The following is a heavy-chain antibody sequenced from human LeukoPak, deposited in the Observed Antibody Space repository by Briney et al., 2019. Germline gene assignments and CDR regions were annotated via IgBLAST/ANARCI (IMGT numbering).Heavy chain of an antibody. J-gene: IGHJ3*02. CDR2: ISSSSSYI. CDR3: ARDIVVVVAAQKAFDI. CDR1: GFTFSSHS. V-gene: IGHV3-21*01. Sequence: GGSLRLSCAASGFTFSSHSMNWVRQAPGKGLEGVSSISSSSSYIYYADSVKGRFTIARDNAKNSLYLQMNSLRAEDTAVYYCARDIVVVVAAQKAFDIWGQGTMVTVSS. D-gene: IGHD2-15*01.